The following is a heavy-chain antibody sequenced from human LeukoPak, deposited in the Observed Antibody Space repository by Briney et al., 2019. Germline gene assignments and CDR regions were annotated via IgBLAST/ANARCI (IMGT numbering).Heavy chain of an antibody. CDR3: ASKQWLVSDFDY. J-gene: IGHJ4*02. D-gene: IGHD6-19*01. CDR2: IKQDGSEK. V-gene: IGHV3-7*01. Sequence: PGGSLRLSCAASGFTFSNSWMSWVRQAPGKGPEWVAKIKQDGSEKYYVDSVKGRFTISRDNTKNSLYLQMSSLRAEDTAVYYCASKQWLVSDFDYWGQGTLVTVSS. CDR1: GFTFSNSW.